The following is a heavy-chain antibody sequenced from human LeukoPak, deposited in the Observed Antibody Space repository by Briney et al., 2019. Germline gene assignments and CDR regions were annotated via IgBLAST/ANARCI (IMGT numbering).Heavy chain of an antibody. CDR1: GGTFSSYA. V-gene: IGHV1-18*01. Sequence: ASVKVSCKASGGTFSSYAISWVRQAPGQGLEWMGWISAYNGNTNYAQKLQGRVTMTTDTSTSTAYMELRSLRSDDTAVYYCARTLPYPWYYYDSSGYTAFDYWGQGTLVTVSS. J-gene: IGHJ4*02. D-gene: IGHD3-22*01. CDR3: ARTLPYPWYYYDSSGYTAFDY. CDR2: ISAYNGNT.